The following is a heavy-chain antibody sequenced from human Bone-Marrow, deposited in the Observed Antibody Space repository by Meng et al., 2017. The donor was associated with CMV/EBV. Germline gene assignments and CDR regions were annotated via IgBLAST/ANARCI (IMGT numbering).Heavy chain of an antibody. J-gene: IGHJ6*02. Sequence: GESLKISCAASGFTFSDYYMSWIRQAPGKGLEWVSYISSSGSAIYYADSVKGRFTISRDNAKNSLYLQMNSLIAEDTAVYYCAREYSSSSRYYYYGMDVWGQGTTVTVSS. V-gene: IGHV3-11*01. CDR1: GFTFSDYY. CDR2: ISSSGSAI. CDR3: AREYSSSSRYYYYGMDV. D-gene: IGHD6-6*01.